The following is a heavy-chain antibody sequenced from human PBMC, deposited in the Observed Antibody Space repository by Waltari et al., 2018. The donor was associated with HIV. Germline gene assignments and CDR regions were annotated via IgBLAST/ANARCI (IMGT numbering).Heavy chain of an antibody. D-gene: IGHD3-22*01. Sequence: QVHLVQSGAEVKKPGASVKVSCKASGYTFSDPFLHWVRQAPGQGLEWMGWINPNTGGTNYAQKVQGRVTLARETSINTAYMELSMLTSDDTAVYYCAREYYFDNIADYRGIHYYFDSWGQGTLVTVSS. CDR3: AREYYFDNIADYRGIHYYFDS. V-gene: IGHV1-2*02. CDR2: INPNTGGT. CDR1: GYTFSDPF. J-gene: IGHJ4*02.